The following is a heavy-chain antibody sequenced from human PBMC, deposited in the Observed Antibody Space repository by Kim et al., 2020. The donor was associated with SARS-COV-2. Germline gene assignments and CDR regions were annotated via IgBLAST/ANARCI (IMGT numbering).Heavy chain of an antibody. D-gene: IGHD3-10*01. Sequence: GGSLRLSCAASGFTFDDYAMHWVRQAPGKGLEWVSGISWNSGSIGYADSVKGRFTISRDNAKNSLYLQMNSLRAEDTALYYCAKDQTYYYGSGSYFGYWGQGSVVSV. CDR1: GFTFDDYA. CDR3: AKDQTYYYGSGSYFGY. CDR2: ISWNSGSI. J-gene: IGHJ4*02. V-gene: IGHV3-9*01.